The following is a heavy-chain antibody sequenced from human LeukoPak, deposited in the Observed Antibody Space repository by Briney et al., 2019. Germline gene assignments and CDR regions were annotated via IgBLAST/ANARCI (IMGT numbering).Heavy chain of an antibody. V-gene: IGHV3-23*01. CDR1: GFTFSSYA. CDR2: ISGSGGSI. Sequence: PGGSLRLSCAASGFTFSSYAMSWVRQAPGKGLEWVSAISGSGGSIYYADSVKGRFTISRDNSKNTLYLQMNSLRAEDTAVYYCAKVRGYCSSTSCPWDFDYWGQGTLVTVSS. D-gene: IGHD2-2*01. J-gene: IGHJ4*02. CDR3: AKVRGYCSSTSCPWDFDY.